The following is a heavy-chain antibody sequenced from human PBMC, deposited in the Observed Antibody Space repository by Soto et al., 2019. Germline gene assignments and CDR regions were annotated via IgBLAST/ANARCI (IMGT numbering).Heavy chain of an antibody. CDR2: ISAYNGNT. CDR3: ARVDYSNLGSYYYYYGMDV. CDR1: ADTFINYD. Sequence: ASVKVSCKASADTFINYDFNWVRQAPGQGLEWMGWISAYNGNTNYAQKLQGRVTMTTDTSTSTAYMELRSLRSDDTAVYYCARVDYSNLGSYYYYYGMDVWGQGTTVTVSS. V-gene: IGHV1-18*01. J-gene: IGHJ6*02. D-gene: IGHD4-4*01.